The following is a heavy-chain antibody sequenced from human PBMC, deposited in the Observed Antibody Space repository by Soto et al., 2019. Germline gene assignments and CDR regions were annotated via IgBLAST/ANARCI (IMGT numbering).Heavy chain of an antibody. CDR2: INPKDGDT. J-gene: IGHJ4*02. CDR1: GYTFTAYS. CDR3: ARDSYSGSYVH. D-gene: IGHD1-26*01. V-gene: IGHV1-2*02. Sequence: ASVKVSCKASGYTFTAYSIHWLRQAPGPGLEWMGWINPKDGDTNYAQKFQDRVTMTSDTSISTVSMDLSRLTSDDTAVYFCARDSYSGSYVHWGQGTLVTVSS.